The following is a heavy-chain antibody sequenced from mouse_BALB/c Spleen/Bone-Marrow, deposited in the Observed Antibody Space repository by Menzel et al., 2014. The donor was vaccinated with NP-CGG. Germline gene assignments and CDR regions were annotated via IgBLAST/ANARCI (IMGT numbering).Heavy chain of an antibody. V-gene: IGHV4-1*02. CDR2: INPDSSTI. D-gene: IGHD2-2*01. Sequence: EVQGVEAGGGLVQPGGSLKLSCAASGFDFSRYWMSWVRQAPGKGLEWIGEINPDSSTINYTPSLKDKFIISRDNAKNTLYLQMSKVRSEDTALYYCVFLGYYGYFYVWGAGTTVTVSS. CDR1: GFDFSRYW. CDR3: VFLGYYGYFYV. J-gene: IGHJ1*01.